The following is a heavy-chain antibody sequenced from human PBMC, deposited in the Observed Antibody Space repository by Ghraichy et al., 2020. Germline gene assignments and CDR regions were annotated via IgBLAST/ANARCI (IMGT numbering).Heavy chain of an antibody. D-gene: IGHD3/OR15-3a*01. CDR2: ISGSGGTT. J-gene: IGHJ2*01. CDR3: AKEVGLVIIPYWYFDL. Sequence: GSLRLSCAASGFTLSSYAMSWVRQAPGKGLEWVSAISGSGGTTYYADSVKGRFTISRDNSKNTLYLQMNSLRAEDTAVYYCAKEVGLVIIPYWYFDLWGRGTLVTVSS. CDR1: GFTLSSYA. V-gene: IGHV3-23*01.